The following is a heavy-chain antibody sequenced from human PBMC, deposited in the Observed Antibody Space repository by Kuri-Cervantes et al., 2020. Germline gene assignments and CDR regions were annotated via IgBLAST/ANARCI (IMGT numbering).Heavy chain of an antibody. CDR2: INTNTGNP. CDR3: AREGLEHGAWFGELFGIDY. V-gene: IGHV7-4-1*02. Sequence: ASVKVSCKASGYTFTSYAMNWVRQAPGQGLEWMGWINTNTGNPTYAQGFTGRFVFSLDTSVSTAYLQISSLKAEDTAVYYCAREGLEHGAWFGELFGIDYWGQGTLVTVSS. J-gene: IGHJ4*02. D-gene: IGHD3-10*01. CDR1: GYTFTSYA.